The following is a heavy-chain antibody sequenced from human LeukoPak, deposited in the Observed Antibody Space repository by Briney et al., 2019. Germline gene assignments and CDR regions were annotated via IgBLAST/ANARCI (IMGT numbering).Heavy chain of an antibody. V-gene: IGHV3-74*01. D-gene: IGHD3-22*01. CDR1: GFTFSSYW. J-gene: IGHJ1*01. Sequence: GGSLRLSCAASGFTFSSYWMHWVRQIPRKGLVWVSRIKSDGSTNYADSVKGRFTISRDNAKNTLSLQMNSLRAEGTGVYYCARAPSEIGGYYPEYFRHWGQGTLVTVSS. CDR2: IKSDGST. CDR3: ARAPSEIGGYYPEYFRH.